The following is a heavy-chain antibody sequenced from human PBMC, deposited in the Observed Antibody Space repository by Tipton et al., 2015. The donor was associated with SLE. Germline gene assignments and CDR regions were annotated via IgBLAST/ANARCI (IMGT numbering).Heavy chain of an antibody. D-gene: IGHD4-17*01. CDR1: GGSLSSSSYY. J-gene: IGHJ3*02. V-gene: IGHV4-39*01. Sequence: TLSLTCTVSGGSLSSSSYYWGWIRQPPGKGLEWFGSIYYSGSTYYNPSLKSRVTISVDTSKNQFSLKLSSVTAADTAVYYCARQGDYDAFDIWGQGTMVTVSS. CDR2: IYYSGST. CDR3: ARQGDYDAFDI.